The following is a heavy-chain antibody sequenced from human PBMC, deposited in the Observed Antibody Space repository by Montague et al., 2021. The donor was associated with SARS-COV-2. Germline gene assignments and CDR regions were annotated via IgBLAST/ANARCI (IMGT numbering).Heavy chain of an antibody. CDR3: ARVYGSHWPPNYAMDV. CDR2: ISYDGSHQ. J-gene: IGHJ6*02. V-gene: IGHV3-30*04. CDR1: AFTFTSYS. Sequence: SLRLSCAASAFTFTSYSLHWVRQALGQGLEWVAIISYDGSHQYYAASVKGRFTISRDNSKNTVYLQMTSLRPEDTAVYYRARVYGSHWPPNYAMDVWGQGTTVTVSS. D-gene: IGHD6-13*01.